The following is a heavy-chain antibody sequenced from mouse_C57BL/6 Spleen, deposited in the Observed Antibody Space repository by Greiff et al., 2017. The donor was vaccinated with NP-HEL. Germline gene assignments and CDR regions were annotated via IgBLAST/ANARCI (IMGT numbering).Heavy chain of an antibody. D-gene: IGHD1-1*01. V-gene: IGHV5-15*04. CDR2: ISNLAYSI. Sequence: EVMLVESGGGLVQPGGSLKLSCAASGFTFSDYGMAWVRQAPRKGPEWVAFISNLAYSIYYADTVTGRFTISRENAKNTLYLEMSSLRSEDTAMYYCARVVATEYYFDYWGQGTTLTVSS. J-gene: IGHJ2*01. CDR1: GFTFSDYG. CDR3: ARVVATEYYFDY.